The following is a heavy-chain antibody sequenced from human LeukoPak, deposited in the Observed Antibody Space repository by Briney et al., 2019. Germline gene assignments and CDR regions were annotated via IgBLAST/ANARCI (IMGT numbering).Heavy chain of an antibody. CDR2: ISYDGSNN. V-gene: IGHV3-30*18. Sequence: GGSLRLSCTASGFTFSNYGMHWVRQAPGKGLEWVAVISYDGSNNYYADSVKGRFTISRDNFKNTLYPQMNSLRAEDTAVYYCAKDMYDILTGYDIGRDNWFDPWGQGTLVSVSS. CDR1: GFTFSNYG. CDR3: AKDMYDILTGYDIGRDNWFDP. D-gene: IGHD3-9*01. J-gene: IGHJ5*02.